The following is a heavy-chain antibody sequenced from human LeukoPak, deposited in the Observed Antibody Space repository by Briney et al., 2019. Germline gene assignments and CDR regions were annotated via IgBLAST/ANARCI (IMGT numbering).Heavy chain of an antibody. CDR1: QFTFSNYV. D-gene: IGHD4/OR15-4a*01. CDR2: TAHDGNNK. V-gene: IGHV3-30*09. CDR3: AKDGAANSYWYFDL. Sequence: GGSLRLSCAASQFTFSNYVMHWVRQAPGKGLEWVAVTAHDGNNKFYSDSVKGRFAISRDNSKNTLYLQTSSLSAEDTAVYFCAKDGAANSYWYFDLWGRGTLVTVSS. J-gene: IGHJ2*01.